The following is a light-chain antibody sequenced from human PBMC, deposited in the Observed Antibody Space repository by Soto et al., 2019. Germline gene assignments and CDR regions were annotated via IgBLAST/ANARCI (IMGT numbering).Light chain of an antibody. CDR2: DVS. CDR3: SSNTXSSTLG. J-gene: IGLJ1*01. Sequence: QSVLTQPASVSGSPGQSITISCTGTSSDVGGYNYVSWYQQHPGKAPKLMIYDVSNRPSGVSNRFSGSKSGNTASLTISGLQAEDEDDYYCSSNTXSSTLGFGTGTKVTVL. V-gene: IGLV2-14*01. CDR1: SSDVGGYNY.